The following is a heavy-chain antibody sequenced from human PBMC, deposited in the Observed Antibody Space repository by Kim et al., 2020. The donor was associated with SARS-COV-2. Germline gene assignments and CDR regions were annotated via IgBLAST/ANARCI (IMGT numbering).Heavy chain of an antibody. CDR2: YYRGST. CDR3: VRGFDY. Sequence: YYRGSTNYNPTLTSRVTISVDTSKNQFSLKRSSVTAADTAVYYCVRGFDYWGQGTLVTVSS. V-gene: IGHV4-59*08. D-gene: IGHD3-10*01. J-gene: IGHJ4*02.